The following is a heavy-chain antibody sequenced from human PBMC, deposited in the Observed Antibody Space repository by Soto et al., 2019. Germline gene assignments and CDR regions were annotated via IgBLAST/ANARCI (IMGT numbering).Heavy chain of an antibody. CDR2: IYPGDSDT. Sequence: PGESLKISCKGSGYSFTSYWIGWVRQMPGKGLEWMGIIYPGDSDTRYSPSFQGQVTISADKSISTAYLQWSSLKASDTAMYYCARNTKTTGYFDWLSPYYYGMDVWGQGTTVTVS. V-gene: IGHV5-51*01. J-gene: IGHJ6*02. D-gene: IGHD3-9*01. CDR3: ARNTKTTGYFDWLSPYYYGMDV. CDR1: GYSFTSYW.